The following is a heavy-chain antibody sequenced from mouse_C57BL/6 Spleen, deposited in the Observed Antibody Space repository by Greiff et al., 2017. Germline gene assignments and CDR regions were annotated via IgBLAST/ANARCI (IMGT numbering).Heavy chain of an antibody. CDR2: IYPRDGST. Sequence: QVQLQQSGPELVKPGASVKLSCKASGYTFTSYDINWVKQGPGRGLEWIGWIYPRDGSTKYNEKFKGKATLTVDTSSSTAYMELHSLTSEDSAVYFCARLGIGTRGDYWGQGTSVTVSS. CDR1: GYTFTSYD. J-gene: IGHJ4*01. CDR3: ARLGIGTRGDY. D-gene: IGHD3-1*01. V-gene: IGHV1-85*01.